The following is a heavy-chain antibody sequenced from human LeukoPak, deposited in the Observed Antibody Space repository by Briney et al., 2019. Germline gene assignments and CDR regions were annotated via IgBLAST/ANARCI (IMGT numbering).Heavy chain of an antibody. Sequence: PSETLSLTCTVSGGSFSSRPYYWSWIRQPAGKGLEWIGRIYTSGDTDYNPSLKSRVTISVDTSKNQFSLQLSSLTAPDTAVYYCARVGPYIEVDPWGQGTLVIVSS. CDR1: GGSFSSRPYY. D-gene: IGHD5-12*01. J-gene: IGHJ5*02. V-gene: IGHV4-61*02. CDR3: ARVGPYIEVDP. CDR2: IYTSGDT.